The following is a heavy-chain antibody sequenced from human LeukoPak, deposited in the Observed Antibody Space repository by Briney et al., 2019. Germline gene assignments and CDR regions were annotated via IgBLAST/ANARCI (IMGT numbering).Heavy chain of an antibody. CDR1: GYSFTSYW. D-gene: IGHD3-10*01. CDR3: ARYYYGSGSYYTPYFDY. V-gene: IGHV5-51*01. J-gene: IGHJ4*02. CDR2: IYPGASNT. Sequence: GEFLKISCTGSGYSFTSYWIGWGRQMPGKGLELMGIIYPGASNTRYSPSFQGQVTISAAKSISTAYLQWSSLKASDTAMYYCARYYYGSGSYYTPYFDYWGQGALVTVS.